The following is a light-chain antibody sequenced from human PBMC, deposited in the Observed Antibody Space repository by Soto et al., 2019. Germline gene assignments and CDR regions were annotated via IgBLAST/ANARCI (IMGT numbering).Light chain of an antibody. CDR1: SSDVGAYNY. CDR3: TSYTSASTRV. V-gene: IGLV2-14*01. J-gene: IGLJ1*01. Sequence: QSALTQPASVSGSPGQSITISCTGTSSDVGAYNYVSWYQHHPGKAPKLMIFEVSNRPSGVSNRFSGSKSGNTASLTISGLRAEDEGDYFCTSYTSASTRVFGTGTKVTVL. CDR2: EVS.